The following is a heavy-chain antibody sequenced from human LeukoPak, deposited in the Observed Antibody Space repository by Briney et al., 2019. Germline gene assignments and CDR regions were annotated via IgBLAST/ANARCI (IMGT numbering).Heavy chain of an antibody. J-gene: IGHJ4*02. CDR3: ARDYGDYVSYFDY. V-gene: IGHV3-11*06. CDR2: ISSSSSYT. CDR1: GFTFSDYY. D-gene: IGHD4-17*01. Sequence: PGGSLRLSCAASGFTFSDYYMSWIRQAPGKGLEWVSYISSSSSYTNYAYSVKGRFTISRDNAKNSLYLQMNSLRAEDTAVYYCARDYGDYVSYFDYWGQGTLVTVSS.